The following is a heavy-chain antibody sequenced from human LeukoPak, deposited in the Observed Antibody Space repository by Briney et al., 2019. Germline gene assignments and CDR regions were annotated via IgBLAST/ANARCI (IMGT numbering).Heavy chain of an antibody. V-gene: IGHV3-23*01. D-gene: IGHD3-22*01. CDR3: ANDPYYDCRAFDY. J-gene: IGHJ4*02. CDR2: ISGGGDIT. Sequence: GGSLRLSCAASGFTFASYAMSWVRQAPGEGLEWVSGISGGGDITYYADSVKGRFTISRDYSKNTLYLQMNSLRAEDTAVYYCANDPYYDCRAFDYWGQGTLVTVSS. CDR1: GFTFASYA.